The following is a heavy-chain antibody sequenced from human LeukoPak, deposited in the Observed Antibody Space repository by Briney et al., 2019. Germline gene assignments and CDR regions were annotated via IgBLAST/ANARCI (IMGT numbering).Heavy chain of an antibody. CDR2: IYPGDSDT. V-gene: IGHV5-51*01. J-gene: IGHJ4*02. Sequence: GESLKISCKASGHSFTSYWIGWVRQMPGKGLEWMGIIYPGDSDTRYSPSFQGQVTISADKSISTAYLQWSSLKASDTAMYYCARHPGGIWFGELGPEYYFDYWGQGTLVTVSS. CDR3: ARHPGGIWFGELGPEYYFDY. D-gene: IGHD3-10*01. CDR1: GHSFTSYW.